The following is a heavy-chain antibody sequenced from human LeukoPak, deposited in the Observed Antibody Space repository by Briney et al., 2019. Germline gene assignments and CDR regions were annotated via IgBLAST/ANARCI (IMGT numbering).Heavy chain of an antibody. CDR3: ARGSNAYDSSGYST. CDR1: GGTFSSYA. J-gene: IGHJ5*02. V-gene: IGHV1-69*04. D-gene: IGHD3-22*01. Sequence: SVKVSCKASGGTFSSYAISWVRQAPGQGLEWMGRIIPILGIANYAQKFQGRVTITADKSTSTAYMELSSLRSEDTAMYYCARGSNAYDSSGYSTWGQGTLVTVSS. CDR2: IIPILGIA.